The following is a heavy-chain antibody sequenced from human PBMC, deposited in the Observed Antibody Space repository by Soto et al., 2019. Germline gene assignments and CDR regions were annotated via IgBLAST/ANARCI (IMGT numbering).Heavy chain of an antibody. CDR2: IFHTGSA. V-gene: IGHV4-4*02. CDR1: GGSITSNW. J-gene: IGHJ4*02. Sequence: QVQLQESGPGLMKPSGTLSLTCAVSGGSITSNWWSWVRQPPGEGLEWIAEIFHTGSANYNPSLMGRLPTSMAKTRNHFSLNLNSVTAADTAVYYCARHIAVSGTRGFDHWGQGTLVTVSS. CDR3: ARHIAVSGTRGFDH. D-gene: IGHD6-19*01.